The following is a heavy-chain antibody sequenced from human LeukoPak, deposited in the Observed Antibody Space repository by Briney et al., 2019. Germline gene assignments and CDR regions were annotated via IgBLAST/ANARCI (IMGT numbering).Heavy chain of an antibody. Sequence: PSETLSLTCTVSGGPISSGGYCWSWIRQHPGKGLEWVGYIYYSGSTYYNPSLKSRVTISVDTSKNQFSLKLSSVTAADTAVYYCARDRVVVAAPYYYGMDVWGKGTTVTVSS. CDR2: IYYSGST. V-gene: IGHV4-31*03. CDR1: GGPISSGGYC. CDR3: ARDRVVVAAPYYYGMDV. D-gene: IGHD2-15*01. J-gene: IGHJ6*04.